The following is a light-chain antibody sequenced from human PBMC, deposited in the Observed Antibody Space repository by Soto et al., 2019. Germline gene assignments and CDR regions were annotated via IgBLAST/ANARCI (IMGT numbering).Light chain of an antibody. J-gene: IGKJ2*01. CDR3: QQYNIWPPYT. CDR1: QRISSN. CDR2: GAS. Sequence: EIVMTQSPATLSVSPGERATLYCKASQRISSNLAWYQQKPAQPPRLLIYGASTRATGIPARFSGSGSGTEFTLTISGLQSEDFALYYCQQYNIWPPYTLGQGTKLEIK. V-gene: IGKV3-15*01.